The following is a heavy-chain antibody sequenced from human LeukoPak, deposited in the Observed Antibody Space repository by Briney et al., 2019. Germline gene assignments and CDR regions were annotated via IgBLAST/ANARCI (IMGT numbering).Heavy chain of an antibody. J-gene: IGHJ3*02. CDR3: AREVVTWNDYGAFDI. CDR1: GFTFSSYG. D-gene: IGHD1-1*01. Sequence: GGSLRLSCAASGFTFSSYGVHWVRQAPGKGLEWVAVIWYDGSNKYYADSVKGRFTISRDNSKNTLYLQMNSLRAEDTAVYYCAREVVTWNDYGAFDIWGQGTMVTVSS. CDR2: IWYDGSNK. V-gene: IGHV3-33*01.